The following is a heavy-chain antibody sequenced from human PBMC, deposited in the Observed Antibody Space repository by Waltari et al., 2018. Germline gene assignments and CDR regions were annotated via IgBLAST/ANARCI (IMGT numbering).Heavy chain of an antibody. CDR1: GGTFSSYA. CDR3: ATSELAYYYGSGKKGAFDI. CDR2: MIPIFGTA. V-gene: IGHV1-69*14. Sequence: QVQLVQSGAEVKKPGSSVKVSCKASGGTFSSYAISWVRQAPGQGLEWMGGMIPIFGTANYAQKFQGRVTITADKSTSTAYMELSSLRSEDTAVYYCATSELAYYYGSGKKGAFDIWGQGTMVTVSS. J-gene: IGHJ3*02. D-gene: IGHD3-10*01.